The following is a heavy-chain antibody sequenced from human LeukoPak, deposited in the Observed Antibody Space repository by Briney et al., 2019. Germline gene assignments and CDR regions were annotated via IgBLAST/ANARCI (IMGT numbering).Heavy chain of an antibody. CDR1: GFTFSSYS. J-gene: IGHJ5*02. V-gene: IGHV3-21*01. CDR2: ISSSSSYI. D-gene: IGHD3-10*01. Sequence: GGSLKLSCAASGFTFSSYSMNWVRQAPGKGLEWVSSISSSSSYIYYADSVNGRFTISRDNAKNSLYLQMNSLRAEDTAVYYCARERSLWFGELRLLEYNWFDPWGQGTLVTVSS. CDR3: ARERSLWFGELRLLEYNWFDP.